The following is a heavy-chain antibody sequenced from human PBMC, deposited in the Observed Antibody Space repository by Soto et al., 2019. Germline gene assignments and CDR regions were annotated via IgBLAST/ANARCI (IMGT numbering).Heavy chain of an antibody. CDR1: GFTFSSYS. Sequence: LRLSCAASGFTFSSYSMTWVRPAPGKGLEWVSSISSSSSYIYYADSVKGRFTISKDNAKNSLDPQINRLRAEDTCVSYCARTPRGRLLRAFDYWGQGALVTVSS. D-gene: IGHD3-22*01. J-gene: IGHJ4*02. CDR3: ARTPRGRLLRAFDY. V-gene: IGHV3-21*01. CDR2: ISSSSSYI.